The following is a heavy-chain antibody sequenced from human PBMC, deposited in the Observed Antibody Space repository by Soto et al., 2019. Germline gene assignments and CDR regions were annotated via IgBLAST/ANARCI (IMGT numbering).Heavy chain of an antibody. J-gene: IGHJ6*02. Sequence: PSETLSLTCTVSGGSISNYYWSWIRQPPGKGLEWIGYIYSSGSTHYNPSLKSRVTISVDKSKNQFSLKLSSVTAADTAVYYCARVSGSYYYGMDVWGQGTTVTVSS. V-gene: IGHV4-59*12. CDR1: GGSISNYY. CDR2: IYSSGST. D-gene: IGHD1-26*01. CDR3: ARVSGSYYYGMDV.